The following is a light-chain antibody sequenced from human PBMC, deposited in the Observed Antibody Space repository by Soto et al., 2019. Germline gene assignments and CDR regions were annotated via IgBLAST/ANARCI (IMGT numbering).Light chain of an antibody. Sequence: QSVLTQPPSVSAAPGQKVTISCSGSSSNIGNNYVSWYQQLPGTAPKLLIYDNDNRPSGIPDRFSGSKSGTSATLGITGLQTGDEAHYYCGTWDSSLSASVVFGGGTKVTVL. CDR1: SSNIGNNY. CDR3: GTWDSSLSASVV. V-gene: IGLV1-51*01. J-gene: IGLJ2*01. CDR2: DND.